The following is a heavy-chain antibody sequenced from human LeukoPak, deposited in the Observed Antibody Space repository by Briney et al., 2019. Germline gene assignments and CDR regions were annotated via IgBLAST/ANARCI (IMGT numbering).Heavy chain of an antibody. D-gene: IGHD2-2*02. V-gene: IGHV4-34*01. CDR1: GGSFSGYY. CDR3: ARGYCSSTSCYTYYYYYGMDV. Sequence: SETLSLTCAVYGGSFSGYYWSWIRQPPGKGLEWIGEINHSGSTNYSPSLKSRVTISVDTSKNQFSLKLSSVTAADTAVYYCARGYCSSTSCYTYYYYYGMDVWGQGTTVTVSS. CDR2: INHSGST. J-gene: IGHJ6*02.